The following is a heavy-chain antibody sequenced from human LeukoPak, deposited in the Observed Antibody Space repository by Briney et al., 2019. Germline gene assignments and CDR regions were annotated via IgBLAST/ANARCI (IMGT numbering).Heavy chain of an antibody. CDR1: GFTFSSYA. CDR2: ISSNGGST. Sequence: PRGSLRLSCAASGFTFSSYAMHWVRQAPGKGLEYVSAISSNGGSTYYANSVKGRFTISRDNSKNTLYLQMGSLRAEDMAVYYCARRDYYDSSGYRHWGQGTLVTVSS. CDR3: ARRDYYDSSGYRH. V-gene: IGHV3-64*01. J-gene: IGHJ4*02. D-gene: IGHD3-22*01.